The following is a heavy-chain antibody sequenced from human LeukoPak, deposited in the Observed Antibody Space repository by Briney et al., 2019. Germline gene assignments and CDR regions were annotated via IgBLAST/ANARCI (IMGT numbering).Heavy chain of an antibody. J-gene: IGHJ4*02. V-gene: IGHV3-23*01. CDR3: AKVRVGAIYYFDY. Sequence: SWIRQAPGKGLEWVSGISGSGGSTYYADSVKGRFTISRDNSKNTLYLQMNSLRAEDTAVYYCAKVRVGAIYYFDYWGQGTLVTVSS. CDR2: ISGSGGST. D-gene: IGHD1-26*01.